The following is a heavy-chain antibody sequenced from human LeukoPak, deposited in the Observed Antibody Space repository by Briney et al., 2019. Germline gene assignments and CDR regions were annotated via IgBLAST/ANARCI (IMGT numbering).Heavy chain of an antibody. CDR1: GLTLSSHW. Sequence: GGSLRLSCAASGLTLSSHWMHWVRQAPGKGLEWVSSISSSSSYIYYADSVKGRFTISRDNAKNSLYLQMNSLRAEDTAVYYCARVITGTTSPGGDYWGQGTLVTVSS. CDR2: ISSSSSYI. CDR3: ARVITGTTSPGGDY. V-gene: IGHV3-21*01. D-gene: IGHD1-7*01. J-gene: IGHJ4*02.